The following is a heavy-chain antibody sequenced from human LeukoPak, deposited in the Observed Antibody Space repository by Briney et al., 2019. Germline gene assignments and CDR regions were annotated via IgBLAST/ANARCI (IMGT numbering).Heavy chain of an antibody. D-gene: IGHD2-2*01. Sequence: GSLRLSCTASGFTFGDYAMSWVRQAPGKGLEWVGFIRSKAYGGTTEYAASVKGRFTISRDDSKSIAYLQMNSLKTEDTAVYYCYRYCSSTSCYGDFDYWGQGTLVTVSS. CDR2: IRSKAYGGTT. CDR1: GFTFGDYA. CDR3: YRYCSSTSCYGDFDY. V-gene: IGHV3-49*04. J-gene: IGHJ4*02.